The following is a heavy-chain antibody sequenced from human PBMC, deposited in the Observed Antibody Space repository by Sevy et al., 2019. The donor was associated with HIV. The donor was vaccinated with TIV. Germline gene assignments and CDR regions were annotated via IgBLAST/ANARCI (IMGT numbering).Heavy chain of an antibody. CDR3: AKDWVIFGVVISYYFGY. Sequence: GGSLRRSCAASGFTFSSYGMHWVRQAPGKGLEWVAVISYDGSNKYYADPVKGRFTISRDNSKNTLYLQMNSLRAKDTAVYYCAKDWVIFGVVISYYFGYWGQGTLVTVSS. CDR1: GFTFSSYG. CDR2: ISYDGSNK. J-gene: IGHJ4*02. D-gene: IGHD3-3*01. V-gene: IGHV3-30*18.